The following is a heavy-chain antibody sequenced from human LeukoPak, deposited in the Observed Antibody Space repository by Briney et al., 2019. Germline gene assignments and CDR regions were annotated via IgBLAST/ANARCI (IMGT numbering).Heavy chain of an antibody. CDR3: ARHEGVYYGGKSAFDI. Sequence: KPSETLSLTCTVSGGSISSYYWSWIRQPPGKGLEWIGYIYYSGSTNYNPSLKSRVTISVDTSKNQFSLKLSSVTAADTAVYYCARHEGVYYGGKSAFDIWGQGTMVTVSS. CDR1: GGSISSYY. J-gene: IGHJ3*02. D-gene: IGHD4-23*01. CDR2: IYYSGST. V-gene: IGHV4-59*08.